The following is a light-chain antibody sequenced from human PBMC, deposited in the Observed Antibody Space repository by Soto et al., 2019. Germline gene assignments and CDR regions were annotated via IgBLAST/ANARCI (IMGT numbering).Light chain of an antibody. Sequence: EIVMTQSPATLSVSPGERATLSCRASQSVNIHLAWYQQKPGQAPRLLIYDASSRATGIPDRFSGGGSGTDFTLTISRLEPGDFAVYFCQQYGGFPITFGQGTRLEIK. J-gene: IGKJ5*01. CDR2: DAS. CDR3: QQYGGFPIT. V-gene: IGKV3-20*01. CDR1: QSVNIH.